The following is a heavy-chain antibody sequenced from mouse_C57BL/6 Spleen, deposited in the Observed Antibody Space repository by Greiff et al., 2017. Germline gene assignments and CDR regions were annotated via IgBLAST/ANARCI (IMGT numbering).Heavy chain of an antibody. Sequence: QVQLQQSGPELVKPGASVKISCKASGYAFSSSWMNWVKQRPGKGLEWIGRIYPGDGDTNYTGKFKGKATLTADKSSSTAYMQLSSLTSEESAVYFCARSRGNYDFLYAMDYGGQGTSVTVSS. CDR2: IYPGDGDT. V-gene: IGHV1-82*01. CDR3: ARSRGNYDFLYAMDY. CDR1: GYAFSSSW. D-gene: IGHD2-1*01. J-gene: IGHJ4*01.